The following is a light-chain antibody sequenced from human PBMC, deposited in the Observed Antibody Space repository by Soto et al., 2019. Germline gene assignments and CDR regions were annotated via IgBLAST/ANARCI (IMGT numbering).Light chain of an antibody. CDR2: AVS. J-gene: IGLJ1*01. V-gene: IGLV2-8*01. CDR3: SSFTGTNSPYV. Sequence: QSALTQPPSASGSPGQSVTISCTGSSSDVGGYDSVSWYQQHPGKAPKLMIYAVSKRPSGVPDRFSGSKSGNTASLTVSGLQTGDEGDYYCSSFTGTNSPYVFGTGTKVTVL. CDR1: SSDVGGYDS.